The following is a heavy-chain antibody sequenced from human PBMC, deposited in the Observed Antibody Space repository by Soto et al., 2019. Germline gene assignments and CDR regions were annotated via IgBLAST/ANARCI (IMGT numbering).Heavy chain of an antibody. CDR3: ARRPPPNCGMDV. V-gene: IGHV4-59*08. CDR1: GDSINSHY. CDR2: IYYSGST. J-gene: IGHJ6*02. Sequence: QVQLQESGPGLLKPSETLSLTCTVSGDSINSHYWNWIRQPPGKGLEWIGYIYYSGSTNYNPSRKSRVDISVDTSKNQCSLRLGAESAADAALYYCARRPPPNCGMDVWGQGTTVTVS.